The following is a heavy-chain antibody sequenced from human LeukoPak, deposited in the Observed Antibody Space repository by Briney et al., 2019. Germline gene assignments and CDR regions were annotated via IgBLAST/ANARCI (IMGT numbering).Heavy chain of an antibody. CDR3: AREDSSAFDAFDV. Sequence: SETLSLTCTVSGGSISSYYWSWIRQPAGKGLEWIGRIYTSGNTNYNPSLKSRVTMSVDTSKNQFSLRLSSVTAADTAVYYCAREDSSAFDAFDVWGQGTMVTVSS. V-gene: IGHV4-4*07. CDR1: GGSISSYY. J-gene: IGHJ3*01. D-gene: IGHD3-22*01. CDR2: IYTSGNT.